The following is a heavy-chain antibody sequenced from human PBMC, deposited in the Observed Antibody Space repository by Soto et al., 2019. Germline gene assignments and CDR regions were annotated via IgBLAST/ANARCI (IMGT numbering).Heavy chain of an antibody. D-gene: IGHD4-17*01. CDR1: GGSFSGYY. CDR2: INHSGST. J-gene: IGHJ4*02. Sequence: QVQLQQWGAGLLKPSETLSLTCAVYGGSFSGYYWSWIRQPPGKGLEWIGEINHSGSTNYNPSLKRRVTISVDRSKNQFSLKLSAVTAADTVVYYCARGPPYGDYVGYWGQGTLVTVSS. CDR3: ARGPPYGDYVGY. V-gene: IGHV4-34*01.